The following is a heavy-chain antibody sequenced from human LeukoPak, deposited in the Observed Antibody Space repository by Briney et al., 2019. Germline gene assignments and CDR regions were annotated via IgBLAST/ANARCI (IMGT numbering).Heavy chain of an antibody. V-gene: IGHV3-74*01. CDR1: GFTFSSYW. CDR2: INSDGSST. Sequence: PGESLRLSCAASGFTFSSYWMHWVRQAPGKGLVWVSRINSDGSSTSYADSVKGRFTISRDNAKNTLYLQMNSLRAEDTAVYYCARPYYYYYMDVWGKGTTVTVSS. CDR3: ARPYYYYYMDV. J-gene: IGHJ6*03.